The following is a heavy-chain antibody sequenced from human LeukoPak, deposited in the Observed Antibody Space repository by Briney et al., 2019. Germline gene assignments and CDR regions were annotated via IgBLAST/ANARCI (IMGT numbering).Heavy chain of an antibody. J-gene: IGHJ4*02. CDR1: GSSRGSVSIY. V-gene: IGHV4-61*02. Sequence: LFLDSYVAGSSRGSVSIYWVGIPQTTGKGPEWIGRIHTGGSTNYNPSLKSRVTISVDTSKNQFSLNLSSVTAADTAVYYCARGTVTTDRYYFDYWGQGTLVTVSS. D-gene: IGHD4-17*01. CDR2: IHTGGST. CDR3: ARGTVTTDRYYFDY.